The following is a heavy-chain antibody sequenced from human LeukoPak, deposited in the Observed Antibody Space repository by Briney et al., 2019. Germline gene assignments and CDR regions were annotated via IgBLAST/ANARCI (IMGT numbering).Heavy chain of an antibody. V-gene: IGHV3-23*01. CDR2: ISGSGSNA. CDR1: GFTFNTYA. D-gene: IGHD5-24*01. Sequence: GGSLRLSCAASGFTFNTYAMTWVRQAPGMGLEWVSGISGSGSNAYYAGSVKGRFTISRDNSKNTLYLQMNSLRVEDTALHYCAKDLQRWIQLPDYWGQGTLVTVSS. J-gene: IGHJ4*02. CDR3: AKDLQRWIQLPDY.